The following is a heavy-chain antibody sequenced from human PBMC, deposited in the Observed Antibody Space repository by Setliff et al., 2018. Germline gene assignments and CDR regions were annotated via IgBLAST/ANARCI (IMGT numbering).Heavy chain of an antibody. CDR2: ISPSGST. CDR1: GGSISEPNYY. D-gene: IGHD3-10*01. V-gene: IGHV4-61*09. Sequence: SETLSLTCTVSGGSISEPNYYWSWIRQPVGKGLEWIGHISPSGSTTYNPSLKSRVTISPDTSKNHFSLKVNSVTAADTALYYCARSPSSGAYWNPRPFYSDYWGQGTLVTVSS. J-gene: IGHJ4*02. CDR3: ARSPSSGAYWNPRPFYSDY.